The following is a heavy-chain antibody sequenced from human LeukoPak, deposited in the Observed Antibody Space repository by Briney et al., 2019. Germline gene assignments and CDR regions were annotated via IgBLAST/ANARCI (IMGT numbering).Heavy chain of an antibody. CDR1: GGSFSGYY. V-gene: IGHV4-34*01. Sequence: PSETLSLTCAVYGGSFSGYYWSWIRQPPGKGLEWIGEINHSGSTNYNPSLKSRVTISVDTSKNQFSLKLSSVTAADTAVYYCAREGGSYQDYWGQGTLVTVSS. CDR2: INHSGST. J-gene: IGHJ4*02. CDR3: AREGGSYQDY. D-gene: IGHD1-26*01.